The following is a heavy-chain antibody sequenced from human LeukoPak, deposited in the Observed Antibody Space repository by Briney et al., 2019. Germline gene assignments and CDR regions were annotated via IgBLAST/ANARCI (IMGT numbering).Heavy chain of an antibody. J-gene: IGHJ5*02. CDR2: INSSSSYT. CDR3: ARDPSYSSRWYGWFDP. D-gene: IGHD6-19*01. CDR1: GFTFSDYY. V-gene: IGHV3-11*05. Sequence: PGGSLRLSCAASGFTFSDYYMSWIRQAPGKGLEWVSYINSSSSYTNYAGSVKGRFTISRDNAKNSLYLQMNSLRAEDTAVYYCARDPSYSSRWYGWFDPWGQGTLVTVSS.